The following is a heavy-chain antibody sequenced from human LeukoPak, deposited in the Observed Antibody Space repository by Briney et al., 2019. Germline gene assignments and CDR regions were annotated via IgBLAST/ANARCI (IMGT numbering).Heavy chain of an antibody. V-gene: IGHV1-69*13. J-gene: IGHJ4*02. D-gene: IGHD2-2*01. CDR1: GGTFSSYA. CDR3: ARDQGRVPASHDI. Sequence: GASVKVSCKASGGTFSSYAISWVRQAPGQGLEWMGGIIPIFGTANYAQKIQGRVTITADESTSTAYMELSSLRSEDTAVYYCARDQGRVPASHDIWGQGTLVTVSS. CDR2: IIPIFGTA.